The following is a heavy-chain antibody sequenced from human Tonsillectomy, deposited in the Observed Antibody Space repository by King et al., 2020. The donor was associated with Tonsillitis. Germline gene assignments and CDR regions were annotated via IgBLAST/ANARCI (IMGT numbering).Heavy chain of an antibody. CDR1: GFTFSSYG. CDR2: INSGSSTI. V-gene: IGHV3-48*04. CDR3: ARLPWYSAGSAKPFDY. D-gene: IGHD3-22*01. Sequence: VQLVESGGGLVQPGGSLRLSCAASGFTFSSYGMNWVRQAPGKGLEWVSYINSGSSTIYYADSVKGRFTISRDNARNSLYLQMNSLRAEDTAVYYCARLPWYSAGSAKPFDYWGQGTLVTVSS. J-gene: IGHJ4*02.